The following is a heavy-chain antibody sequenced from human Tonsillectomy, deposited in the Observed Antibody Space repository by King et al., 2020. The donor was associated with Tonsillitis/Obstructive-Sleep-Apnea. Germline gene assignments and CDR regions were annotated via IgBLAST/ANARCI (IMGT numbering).Heavy chain of an antibody. V-gene: IGHV3-74*03. Sequence: VQLVESGGGLVQPGGSLRLSCAASGFSFSSYWMHWVRQVPGKGLVWVSRINSDGTSTAYADSVKGRFTISRDNARNTLYLQINSLRAEDTAVYYCVQMRVSFDYWGQGTLVTVSS. D-gene: IGHD3-10*01. CDR3: VQMRVSFDY. CDR1: GFSFSSYW. J-gene: IGHJ4*02. CDR2: INSDGTST.